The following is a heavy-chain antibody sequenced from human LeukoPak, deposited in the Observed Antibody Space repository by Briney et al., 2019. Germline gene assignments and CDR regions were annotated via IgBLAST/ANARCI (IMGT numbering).Heavy chain of an antibody. V-gene: IGHV4-30-2*01. J-gene: IGHJ4*02. CDR2: IYHSGST. D-gene: IGHD3-16*01. CDR1: GGSISSGGYS. CDR3: ARGGTSPRQYYFDY. Sequence: SETLSLTCAVSGGSISSGGYSWSWIRQPPGKGLEWIGYIYHSGSTYYNPSLKSRVTISVDRSKNQFSLKLSSVTAADTAVYYCARGGTSPRQYYFDYWSQGTLVTVSS.